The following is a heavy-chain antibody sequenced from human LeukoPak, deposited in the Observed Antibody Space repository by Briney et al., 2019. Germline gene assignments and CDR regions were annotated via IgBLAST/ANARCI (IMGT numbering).Heavy chain of an antibody. Sequence: GGSLRPSCAASGVSFISYGMSWVRQAPGKGLEWVASISSGSGYIFYGDSAKGRFTISRDNAKDSLFLQMNSLTVEDTAVYYCARDEGHTVTNEYFQHWGQGTLVTVSS. CDR2: ISSGSGYI. CDR1: GVSFISYG. CDR3: ARDEGHTVTNEYFQH. V-gene: IGHV3-21*01. D-gene: IGHD2-2*01. J-gene: IGHJ1*01.